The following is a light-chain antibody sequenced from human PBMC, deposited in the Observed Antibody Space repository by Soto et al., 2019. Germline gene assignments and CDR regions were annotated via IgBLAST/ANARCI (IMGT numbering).Light chain of an antibody. V-gene: IGKV3-15*01. CDR3: QQYSKWPIT. Sequence: EMVMTHSPAILSVSPGESAALSCRASQSVNSNYLAWYQQHNGQPPRLLIYGISTRATGIPARFSGSGYGTEFSLTISSLQSEDFAVYYCQQYSKWPITFGQGTRLEIK. CDR2: GIS. J-gene: IGKJ5*01. CDR1: QSVNSN.